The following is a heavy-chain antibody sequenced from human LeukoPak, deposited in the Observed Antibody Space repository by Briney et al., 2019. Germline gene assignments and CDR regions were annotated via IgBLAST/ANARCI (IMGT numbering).Heavy chain of an antibody. Sequence: GGSLRLSCSASGFTFSYYAIHWVRQAPGKGLEWVALIWSDGSNKYYADSVKGRITISRDNSKNTVYLQMNSLRAEDTAVYYCARELFSSGSCPDGWGQGTLVPVSS. CDR3: ARELFSSGSCPDG. D-gene: IGHD3-10*01. V-gene: IGHV3-33*01. CDR1: GFTFSYYA. J-gene: IGHJ4*02. CDR2: IWSDGSNK.